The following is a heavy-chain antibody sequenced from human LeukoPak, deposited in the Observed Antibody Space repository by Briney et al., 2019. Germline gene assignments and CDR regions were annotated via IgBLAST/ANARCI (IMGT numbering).Heavy chain of an antibody. CDR1: GFTFISHA. Sequence: PGGSLILSCAASGFTFISHAMIWVRQAPGKGLEWVSTISGHGDTTYDADSVKGRFTISRDNSKNTMFLQMSSLRAEDTAIYYCAKAIDSRGYWYERGADYWGQGTLVTVSS. D-gene: IGHD3-22*01. CDR3: AKAIDSRGYWYERGADY. J-gene: IGHJ4*02. V-gene: IGHV3-23*01. CDR2: ISGHGDTT.